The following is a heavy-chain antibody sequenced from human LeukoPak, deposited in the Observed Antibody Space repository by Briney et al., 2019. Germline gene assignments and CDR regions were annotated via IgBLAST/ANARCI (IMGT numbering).Heavy chain of an antibody. V-gene: IGHV3-21*01. D-gene: IGHD1-26*01. J-gene: IGHJ6*02. CDR3: ASQVRSMDV. CDR2: ISSSSSYI. Sequence: GGSLRLSCAASGFTFSSYAMSWVRQAPGKGLEWVSSISSSSSYIYYADSVKGRFTISRDNAKNSLYLQMNSLRAEDTAVYYCASQVRSMDVWGQGTTVTVSS. CDR1: GFTFSSYA.